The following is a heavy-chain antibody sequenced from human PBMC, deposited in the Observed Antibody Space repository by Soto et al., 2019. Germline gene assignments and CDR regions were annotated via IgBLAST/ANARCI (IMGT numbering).Heavy chain of an antibody. V-gene: IGHV1-8*01. D-gene: IGHD2-15*01. J-gene: IGHJ4*02. CDR3: ARGRWVAATAYFDY. CDR1: GYTFTSYD. Sequence: ASVKVSCKASGYTFTSYDINWVRQATGQGLEWMGWMNPNSGNTGYAQKFQGRVTMTRNTSISTAYMELSSLRSEDTAVYYCARGRWVAATAYFDYWGQRTLVTVSS. CDR2: MNPNSGNT.